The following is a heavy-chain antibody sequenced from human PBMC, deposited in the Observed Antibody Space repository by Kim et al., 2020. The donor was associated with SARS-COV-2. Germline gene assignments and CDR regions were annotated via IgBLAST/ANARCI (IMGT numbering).Heavy chain of an antibody. V-gene: IGHV3-13*01. CDR3: ARGSSSGWYIDY. D-gene: IGHD6-19*01. J-gene: IGHJ4*02. Sequence: YYPGSVKGRFTISRENAKNSLYLQMNSLRAGDTAVYYCARGSSSGWYIDYWGQGTLVTVSS.